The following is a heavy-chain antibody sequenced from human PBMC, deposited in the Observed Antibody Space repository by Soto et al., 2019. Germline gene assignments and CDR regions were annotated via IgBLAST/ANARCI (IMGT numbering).Heavy chain of an antibody. J-gene: IGHJ4*02. Sequence: GGSLRLSCAASGFTFSDYRMTWVRQAPGKGLEWISFITNSSTYIYYADSVKGRFTISRDNAKNSLYLHMNSLRAEDTGVYYCARVGFGELQFDYWGQGTLVTVSS. CDR1: GFTFSDYR. V-gene: IGHV3-21*01. D-gene: IGHD3-10*01. CDR3: ARVGFGELQFDY. CDR2: ITNSSTYI.